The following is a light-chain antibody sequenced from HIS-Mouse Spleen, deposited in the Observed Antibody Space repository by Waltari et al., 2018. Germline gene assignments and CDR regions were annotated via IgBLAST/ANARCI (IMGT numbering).Light chain of an antibody. CDR3: SSYTSSSTQV. V-gene: IGLV2-14*01. J-gene: IGLJ3*02. CDR2: EVS. CDR1: SSDGGGYNY. Sequence: QSALTQPASVSGSPGQSITISFTGTSSDGGGYNYVPWYQQHPGKAPKLMIYEVSNRPSGVSNRFSGSKSGNTASLTISGLQAEDEADYYCSSYTSSSTQVFGGGTKLTVL.